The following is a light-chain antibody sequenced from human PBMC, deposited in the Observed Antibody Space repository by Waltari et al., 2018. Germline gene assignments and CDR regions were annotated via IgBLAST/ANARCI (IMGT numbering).Light chain of an antibody. CDR1: TDDIVYYAY. CDR3: SSHTTRSTWV. V-gene: IGLV2-14*03. J-gene: IGLJ3*02. Sequence: QSALTQPASVSGSPGQSITISCTGTTDDIVYYAYVSWYQQHLGRAPKLIIYDVRERPSGVSDRFSGSKSGNTASLIISGLQADDEADYYCSSHTTRSTWVFGGGTKLTVL. CDR2: DVR.